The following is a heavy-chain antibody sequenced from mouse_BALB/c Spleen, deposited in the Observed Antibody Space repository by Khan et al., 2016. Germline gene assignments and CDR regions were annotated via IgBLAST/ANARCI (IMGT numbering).Heavy chain of an antibody. Sequence: EVELVESGGDLVKPGGSLKISCAASEFTFSSYGMSWVRQTPDMRLEWVATISSGGSYSYYPDSVQGRFTISRDTAKNTLYLQMSSLKSEYTAMSYCENHVTTTATDGNRGQGTLVTVSA. CDR3: ENHVTTTATDGN. CDR2: ISSGGSYS. V-gene: IGHV5-6*01. D-gene: IGHD1-2*01. J-gene: IGHJ3*01. CDR1: EFTFSSYG.